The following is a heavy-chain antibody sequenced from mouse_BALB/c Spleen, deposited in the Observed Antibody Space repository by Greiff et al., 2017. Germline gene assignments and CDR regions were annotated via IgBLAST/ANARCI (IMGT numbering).Heavy chain of an antibody. J-gene: IGHJ4*01. Sequence: EVMLVESGGGLVQPGGSRKLSCAASGFTFSSFGMHWVRQAPEKGLEWVAYISSGSSTIYYADTVKGRFTISRDNPKNTLFLQMTSLRSEDTAMYYCARRGKGDYAMDYWGQGTSVTVSS. CDR1: GFTFSSFG. D-gene: IGHD1-3*01. V-gene: IGHV5-17*02. CDR3: ARRGKGDYAMDY. CDR2: ISSGSSTI.